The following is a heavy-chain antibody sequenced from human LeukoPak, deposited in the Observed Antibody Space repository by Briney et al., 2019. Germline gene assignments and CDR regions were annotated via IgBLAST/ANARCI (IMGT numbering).Heavy chain of an antibody. Sequence: GGSLRLSCAASGFTFSSYWMHWVRQAPGKGLVWVSRINSDGSSTSYADSVKGRFTISRDNSKNTLHLQMNSLRTEDTAVYYCARVKGGIAAAGNYFDYWGQGTLVTVSS. V-gene: IGHV3-74*01. J-gene: IGHJ4*02. CDR1: GFTFSSYW. CDR2: INSDGSST. D-gene: IGHD6-13*01. CDR3: ARVKGGIAAAGNYFDY.